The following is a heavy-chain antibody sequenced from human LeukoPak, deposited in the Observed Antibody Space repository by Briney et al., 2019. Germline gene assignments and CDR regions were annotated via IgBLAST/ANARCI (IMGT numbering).Heavy chain of an antibody. D-gene: IGHD2-15*01. J-gene: IGHJ6*03. CDR2: IYYSGST. Sequence: SETLSLTCTVSGGSINTDLDYWGWFRQPPGKGLEWIATIYYSGSTNYNPSLKGRGTLSIDTSKNQFSLKLSSVTAADTAVYYCARDGCGGSCFHYYYYYMDVWGKGTTVTISS. V-gene: IGHV4-39*02. CDR3: ARDGCGGSCFHYYYYYMDV. CDR1: GGSINTDLDY.